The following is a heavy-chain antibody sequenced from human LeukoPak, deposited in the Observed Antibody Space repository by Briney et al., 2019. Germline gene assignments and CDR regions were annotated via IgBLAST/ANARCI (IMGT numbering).Heavy chain of an antibody. CDR2: IIPILGIA. Sequence: GASVKVSCKASGGTFSSYAISWVRQVPGQGLEWMGRIIPILGIANYAQKFQGRVTITADKSTSTAYMELSSLRSEDTAVYYCARSRGHIAARLSDYWGQGTLVTVSS. V-gene: IGHV1-69*04. CDR1: GGTFSSYA. J-gene: IGHJ4*02. D-gene: IGHD6-6*01. CDR3: ARSRGHIAARLSDY.